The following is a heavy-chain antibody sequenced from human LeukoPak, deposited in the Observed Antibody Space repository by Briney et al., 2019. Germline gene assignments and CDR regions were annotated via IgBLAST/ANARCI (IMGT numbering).Heavy chain of an antibody. Sequence: EGSLRLSCAASGFTVSSNYMTWVRQAPGKGLEWVSVIYSGGTTYYADSVKARFIISRDNSKNMLYLQMNSLRAEDTAVYYCAGGGNSVLDYWGQGTLVTVSS. V-gene: IGHV3-66*01. CDR2: IYSGGTT. CDR1: GFTVSSNY. J-gene: IGHJ4*02. D-gene: IGHD4-23*01. CDR3: AGGGNSVLDY.